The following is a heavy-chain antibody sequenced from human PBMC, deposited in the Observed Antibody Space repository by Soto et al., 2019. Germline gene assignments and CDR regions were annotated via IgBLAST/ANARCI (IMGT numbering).Heavy chain of an antibody. CDR2: ISYDGSNK. J-gene: IGHJ1*01. D-gene: IGHD6-13*01. CDR3: AKDPPQRDIAAAGIEVEYFQH. Sequence: QVQLVESGGGVVQPGRSLRLSCAASGFTFSSYGMHWVRQAPGKGLEWVAVISYDGSNKYYADSVKGRFTISRDNSKNTLNRQMNSLGAEDTGVYYSAKDPPQRDIAAAGIEVEYFQHWGQGTLVTVSS. V-gene: IGHV3-30*18. CDR1: GFTFSSYG.